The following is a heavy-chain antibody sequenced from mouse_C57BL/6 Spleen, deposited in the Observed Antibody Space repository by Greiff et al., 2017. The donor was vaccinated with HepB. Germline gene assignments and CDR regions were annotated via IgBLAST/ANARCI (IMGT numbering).Heavy chain of an antibody. D-gene: IGHD1-1*01. V-gene: IGHV7-1*01. CDR2: SRNKANDYTT. J-gene: IGHJ1*03. CDR3: ARDASYYGSSYWYFDG. CDR1: GFTFSDFY. Sequence: EVQVVESGGGLVQSGRSLRLSCATSGFTFSDFYMEWVRQAPGKGLEWIAASRNKANDYTTEYSASVKGRFIVSRDTSQSILYLQMNALRAEDTAIYYCARDASYYGSSYWYFDGWGTGTTVTVSS.